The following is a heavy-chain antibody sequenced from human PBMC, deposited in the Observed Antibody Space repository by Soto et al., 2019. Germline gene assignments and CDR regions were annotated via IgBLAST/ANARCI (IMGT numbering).Heavy chain of an antibody. D-gene: IGHD2-15*01. CDR2: ISGSGGST. J-gene: IGHJ6*02. CDR1: GFTFSSYA. Sequence: QLGGSLRLSCAASGFTFSSYAMSWVRQAPGKGLEWVSAISGSGGSTYYADSVKGRFTISRDNSKNTLYLQMNSLRAEDTAVYYCAKDYSYYYYGMDVWGQGTTVTVSS. V-gene: IGHV3-23*01. CDR3: AKDYSYYYYGMDV.